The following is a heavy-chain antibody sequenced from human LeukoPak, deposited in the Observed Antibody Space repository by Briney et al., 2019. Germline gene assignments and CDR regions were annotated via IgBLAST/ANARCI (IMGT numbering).Heavy chain of an antibody. V-gene: IGHV4-59*01. CDR1: GGSISSYY. CDR3: ARRFLSYWYFDL. Sequence: PSETLSLTCTVSGGSISSYYWSWIRQPPGKGLEWIGYIYYSGSTNYNPSLKSRVTISVDTSKNQFSLKLSSVTAADTAVYYCARRFLSYWYFDLWGRGTLVTVSS. D-gene: IGHD3-3*01. J-gene: IGHJ2*01. CDR2: IYYSGST.